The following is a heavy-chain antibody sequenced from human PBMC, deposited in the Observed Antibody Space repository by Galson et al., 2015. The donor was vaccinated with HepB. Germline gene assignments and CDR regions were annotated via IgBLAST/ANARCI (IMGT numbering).Heavy chain of an antibody. CDR1: GFTFTNYV. CDR3: VRDSNKIKHSEDYYKD. D-gene: IGHD1-26*01. J-gene: IGHJ4*02. Sequence: SLRLSCAASGFTFTNYVMNWVRQAPGKGLEWVSTISGGSGDRTYYADSAKGRFTISRDNSKNTLYLQANSLRVEDTAVYYCVRDSNKIKHSEDYYKDWGQGTLVTVSS. CDR2: ISGGSGDRT. V-gene: IGHV3-23*01.